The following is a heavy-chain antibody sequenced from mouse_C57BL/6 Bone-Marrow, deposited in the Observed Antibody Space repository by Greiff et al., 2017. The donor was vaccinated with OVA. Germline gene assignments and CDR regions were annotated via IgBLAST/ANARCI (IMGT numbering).Heavy chain of an antibody. V-gene: IGHV1-81*01. Sequence: VQLQESGAELARPGASVKLSCKASGYTFTSYGISWVKQRTGQGLEWIGEIYPRSGNTYYNEKFKGKATLTADKSSSTAYMELRSLTSEDSAVYFCAREGYYGSSHSGRFDVWGTGTTVTVSS. CDR1: GYTFTSYG. CDR2: IYPRSGNT. CDR3: AREGYYGSSHSGRFDV. J-gene: IGHJ1*03. D-gene: IGHD1-1*01.